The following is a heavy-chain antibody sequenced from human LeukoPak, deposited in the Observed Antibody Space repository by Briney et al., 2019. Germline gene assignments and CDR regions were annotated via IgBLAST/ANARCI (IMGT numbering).Heavy chain of an antibody. J-gene: IGHJ4*02. Sequence: ASVKVSCKASGYTFTSYDINWVRQATGQGLEWMGWINPNSGGTNYAQKFQGRVTMTRDTSISTAYMELSRLRSDDTAVYYCAEDLDCSSTSCYVGWGQGTLVTVSS. CDR2: INPNSGGT. V-gene: IGHV1-2*02. CDR3: AEDLDCSSTSCYVG. D-gene: IGHD2-2*01. CDR1: GYTFTSYD.